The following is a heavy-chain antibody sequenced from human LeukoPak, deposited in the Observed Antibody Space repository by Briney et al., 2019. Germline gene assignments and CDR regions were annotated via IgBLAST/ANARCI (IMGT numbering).Heavy chain of an antibody. D-gene: IGHD3-3*01. CDR2: MNPNSGNT. J-gene: IGHJ6*03. CDR3: ARVEKKRQRSTIFGVVSSLDYYYYYMDV. V-gene: IGHV1-8*01. CDR1: GYTFTSYD. Sequence: ASVEVSCKASGYTFTSYDINWVRQATGQGLEWMGWMNPNSGNTGYAQKFQGRVTMTRNTSISTAYMELSSLRSEDTAVYYCARVEKKRQRSTIFGVVSSLDYYYYYMDVWGKGTTVTVSS.